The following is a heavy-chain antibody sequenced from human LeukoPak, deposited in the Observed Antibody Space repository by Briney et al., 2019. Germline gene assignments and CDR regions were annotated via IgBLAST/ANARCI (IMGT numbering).Heavy chain of an antibody. J-gene: IGHJ3*01. CDR1: GYTFSSYA. V-gene: IGHV7-4-1*02. Sequence: ASVKVSCKASGYTFSSYAMNWVRQAPGQGLEWMGWMNTNTGNPTYAQGFTGRFVFSLDTSVSTAYLQISSLKAEDTAVYYCANSYYYDSSGYFLFLLWGQGTMDTVSS. CDR2: MNTNTGNP. D-gene: IGHD3-22*01. CDR3: ANSYYYDSSGYFLFLL.